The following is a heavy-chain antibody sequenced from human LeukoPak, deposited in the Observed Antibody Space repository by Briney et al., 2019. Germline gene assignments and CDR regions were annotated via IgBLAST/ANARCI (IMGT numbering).Heavy chain of an antibody. CDR2: IYHSGST. CDR1: GGSISSNNW. D-gene: IGHD1-26*01. CDR3: ARDPLSGSSYYYYYGMDV. Sequence: SGTLSLTCAVSGGSISSNNWWSWVRQPPGKGLEWIGEIYHSGSTNYNPSLKSRVTISVDKSKNQFSLKLSSVTAADTAVYYCARDPLSGSSYYYYYGMDVWGQGTTVTVSS. J-gene: IGHJ6*02. V-gene: IGHV4-4*02.